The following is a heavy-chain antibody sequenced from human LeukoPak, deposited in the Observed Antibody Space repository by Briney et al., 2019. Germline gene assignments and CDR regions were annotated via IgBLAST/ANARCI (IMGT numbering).Heavy chain of an antibody. Sequence: GESLKISCKGSGYSFTSYWIGWVRQMPGKGLEWMGIIYPGDSDTRYSPSFQGQVTISADKSISTAYLQWSSLKASDTAMCYCARPLYNWNDGPAFDIWGQGTMVTVSS. CDR3: ARPLYNWNDGPAFDI. D-gene: IGHD1-20*01. CDR2: IYPGDSDT. J-gene: IGHJ3*02. V-gene: IGHV5-51*01. CDR1: GYSFTSYW.